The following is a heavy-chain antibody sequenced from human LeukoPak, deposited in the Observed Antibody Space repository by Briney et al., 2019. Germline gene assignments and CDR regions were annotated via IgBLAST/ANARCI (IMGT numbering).Heavy chain of an antibody. J-gene: IGHJ3*01. V-gene: IGHV4-59*08. CDR3: ARTRYSGSHNSAFDL. D-gene: IGHD1-26*01. CDR2: IYYSGNT. CDR1: RGSISGHY. Sequence: SETLSLTCTVSRGSISGHYWSWIRQSPGKGLEWIGNIYYSGNTNYNPSLKSRVTISIDTSRIHFSLHLSSVTAADTAVYYCARTRYSGSHNSAFDLWGQGTVVAVSS.